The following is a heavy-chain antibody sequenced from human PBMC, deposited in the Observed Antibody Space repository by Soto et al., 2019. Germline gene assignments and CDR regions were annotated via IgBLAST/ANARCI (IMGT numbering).Heavy chain of an antibody. V-gene: IGHV4-31*03. CDR3: ARATGTLRSRNCDY. Sequence: PSETLSLTCYVSGSSIRTVGHYWTWIRQPPGKGLEWIGSIYHTGSTYYSKSLRSRLTLSVDTSMSQFSLRLSSVTAADTAVYYCARATGTLRSRNCDYWGQGSLVTVSS. CDR2: IYHTGST. D-gene: IGHD1-1*01. CDR1: GSSIRTVGHY. J-gene: IGHJ4*02.